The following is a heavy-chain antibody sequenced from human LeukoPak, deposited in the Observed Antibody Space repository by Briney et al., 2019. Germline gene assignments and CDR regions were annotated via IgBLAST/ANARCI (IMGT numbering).Heavy chain of an antibody. CDR3: ARTPLSYGDAFDI. D-gene: IGHD1-26*01. J-gene: IGHJ3*02. V-gene: IGHV3-20*01. CDR2: INWNGGST. CDR1: GFTFSSYA. Sequence: PGGSLRLSCAASGFTFSSYAMSWVRQAPGKGLEWVSGINWNGGSTGYADSVKGRFTISRDNAKNSLYLQMNSLRAEDTALYHCARTPLSYGDAFDIWGQGTMVTVSS.